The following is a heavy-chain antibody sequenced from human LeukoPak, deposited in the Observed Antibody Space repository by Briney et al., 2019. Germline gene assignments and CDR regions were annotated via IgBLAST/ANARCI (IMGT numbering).Heavy chain of an antibody. CDR1: GFTFSRYW. V-gene: IGHV3-7*01. CDR2: IKLDGSEK. CDR3: ARTTGTTFRWSDP. Sequence: GGSLRLSCAASGFTFSRYWMSSGRQAPGKGLEWVANIKLDGSEKYYVDSVKGRFTISRDNAKNSLYLQMNSLRAEDTAVYYCARTTGTTFRWSDPWGQRTLVTVSS. J-gene: IGHJ5*02. D-gene: IGHD1-1*01.